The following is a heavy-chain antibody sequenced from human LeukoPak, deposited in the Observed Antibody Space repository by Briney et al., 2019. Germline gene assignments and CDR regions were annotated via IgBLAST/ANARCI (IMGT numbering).Heavy chain of an antibody. Sequence: SQTLSLTCTVSGASISSGGYFWSWIRQPAGKGVEWIGRIETSGSTNYNPSLKSRVTISVDTSKNQFSLKLRSVTAADTAVYYCTRALCINGICEWFDPWGQGTLVTVSS. V-gene: IGHV4-61*02. CDR3: TRALCINGICEWFDP. J-gene: IGHJ5*02. D-gene: IGHD2-8*01. CDR2: IETSGST. CDR1: GASISSGGYF.